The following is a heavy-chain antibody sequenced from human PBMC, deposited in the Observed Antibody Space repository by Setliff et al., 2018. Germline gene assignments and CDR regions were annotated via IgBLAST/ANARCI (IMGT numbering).Heavy chain of an antibody. V-gene: IGHV4-4*02. Sequence: SETLSLTCAVSGGSISSPNWWNWVRQPPGKGLEWIGEIYHSGTTNYNPSLRSRVTISVDTSKNLFSLKLRSVTAADTAMYYCATSGFCSAGSCYSFDDWGQGALVTVSS. CDR2: IYHSGTT. J-gene: IGHJ4*02. D-gene: IGHD2-15*01. CDR3: ATSGFCSAGSCYSFDD. CDR1: GGSISSPNW.